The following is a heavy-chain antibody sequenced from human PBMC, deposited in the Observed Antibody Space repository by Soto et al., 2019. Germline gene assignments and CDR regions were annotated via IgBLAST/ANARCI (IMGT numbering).Heavy chain of an antibody. D-gene: IGHD5-12*01. Sequence: QVQLQESGPGLVKPSQTLSLTCTVSGGSISRGGYYWSWIRQHPGNGLEWIGYIYTSGSTYYNPSLKSRVTISVDTSKNQFSLKLSSVTAADTAVYYCAREEGGGYDHRWFDPWGQGTLVTVSS. J-gene: IGHJ5*02. V-gene: IGHV4-31*03. CDR1: GGSISRGGYY. CDR3: AREEGGGYDHRWFDP. CDR2: IYTSGST.